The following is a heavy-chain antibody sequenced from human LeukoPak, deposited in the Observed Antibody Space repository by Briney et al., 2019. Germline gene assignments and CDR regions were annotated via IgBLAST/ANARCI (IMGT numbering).Heavy chain of an antibody. CDR1: GGSISSYY. V-gene: IGHV4-59*01. CDR2: IYYSGST. D-gene: IGHD3-3*02. CDR3: VRELGRAFDL. Sequence: SETLSLTCTVSGGSISSYYWSWIRQPPGKGLEWIGYIYYSGSTNYNPSLKSRVTISVDTSKNQLSLKLKSVAAADTAVYYCVRELGRAFDLWGQGIVVTVSS. J-gene: IGHJ3*01.